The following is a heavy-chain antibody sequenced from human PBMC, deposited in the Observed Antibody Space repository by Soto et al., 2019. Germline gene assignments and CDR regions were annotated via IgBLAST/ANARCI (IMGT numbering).Heavy chain of an antibody. CDR1: GGTFSSYI. D-gene: IGHD4-4*01. J-gene: IGHJ6*02. CDR3: ARDPHTETTADYYYGMDV. Sequence: SSVKVSCKASGGTFSSYIISWVRQAPGQGPEWMGRIIPFLEIANYAQKFQGRVTITADKSTSTAYMELSSLRFEDTAVYFCARDPHTETTADYYYGMDVWGQGTTVTVSS. V-gene: IGHV1-69*04. CDR2: IIPFLEIA.